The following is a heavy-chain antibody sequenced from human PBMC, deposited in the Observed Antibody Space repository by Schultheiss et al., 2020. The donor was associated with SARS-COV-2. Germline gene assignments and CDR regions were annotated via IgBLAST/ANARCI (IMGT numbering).Heavy chain of an antibody. D-gene: IGHD3-10*01. CDR3: AKRLSYWGSWDYYGSGSSRPVGDYGMDV. CDR2: INSDGSST. V-gene: IGHV3-74*01. CDR1: GFTFSSYW. Sequence: GESLKISCAASGFTFSSYWMHWVRQAPGKGLVWVSRINSDGSSTSYADSVKGRFTISRDNAKNTLYLQMNSLRAEDTAVYYCAKRLSYWGSWDYYGSGSSRPVGDYGMDVWGQGTTVTVSS. J-gene: IGHJ6*02.